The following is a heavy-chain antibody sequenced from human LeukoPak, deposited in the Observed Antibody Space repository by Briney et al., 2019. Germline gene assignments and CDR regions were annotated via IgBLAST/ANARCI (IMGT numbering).Heavy chain of an antibody. CDR3: AKINYDYVWGSYRPRWGYFDY. V-gene: IGHV4-59*08. D-gene: IGHD3-16*02. Sequence: SETLSLTCTVSGGSISSYYWSWIRQPPGKGLEWIGYIYYSGSTNYNPSLKSRVTISVDTSKNQFSLKLSSVTAADTAVYYCAKINYDYVWGSYRPRWGYFDYWGQGTLVTVSS. J-gene: IGHJ4*02. CDR2: IYYSGST. CDR1: GGSISSYY.